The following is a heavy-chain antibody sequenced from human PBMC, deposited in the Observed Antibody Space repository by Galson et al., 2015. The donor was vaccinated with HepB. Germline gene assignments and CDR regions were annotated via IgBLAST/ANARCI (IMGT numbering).Heavy chain of an antibody. CDR2: LSSHGVIT. CDR1: GFTFSRYA. CDR3: ARDRSGSGWYRGAFDI. Sequence: YMRFSCAASGFTFSRYAIHWVRRAPGKRLESVSGLSSHGVITYYANSVKGRFTISRDNSKNTVYLQMGSRRAEDMAVYYCARDRSGSGWYRGAFDIWGQGTVVTVSS. J-gene: IGHJ3*02. D-gene: IGHD6-19*01. V-gene: IGHV3-64*01.